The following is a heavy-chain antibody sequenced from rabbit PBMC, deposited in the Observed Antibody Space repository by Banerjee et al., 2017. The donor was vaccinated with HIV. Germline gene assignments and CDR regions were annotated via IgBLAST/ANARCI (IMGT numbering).Heavy chain of an antibody. CDR1: GFTLSSYW. CDR3: ARDPISSNSRGFNL. D-gene: IGHD1-1*01. J-gene: IGHJ4*01. Sequence: QEQLEESGGDLVKPEGSLTLTCTASGFTLSSYWMCWVRQAPGKGLEWIACIYNGDDKTYYASWAKGRFTISKASSTTVTLQMTSLTAADTATYFCARDPISSNSRGFNLWGQGPLVT. V-gene: IGHV1S45*01. CDR2: IYNGDDKT.